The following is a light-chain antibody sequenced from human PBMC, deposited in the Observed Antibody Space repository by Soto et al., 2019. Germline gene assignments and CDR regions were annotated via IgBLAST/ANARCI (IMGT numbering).Light chain of an antibody. J-gene: IGKJ5*01. CDR3: QQRGDWPPIT. CDR1: QSVSTF. CDR2: NAS. Sequence: DIVLTQSPGTLSLSPGERAILSCRASQSVSTFLAWFQQKPGQPPRLLIYNASNRTTGIPARFSGSGSGTDFTLSISSLEPEDFAVYYCQQRGDWPPITFGQGTRLEI. V-gene: IGKV3-11*01.